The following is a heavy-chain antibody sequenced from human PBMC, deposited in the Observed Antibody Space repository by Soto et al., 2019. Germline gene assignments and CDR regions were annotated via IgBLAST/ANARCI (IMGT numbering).Heavy chain of an antibody. Sequence: ASVKVSCKASGYTFTSYAIHWVRQAPGQRLEWMGWINAGNGNTKYSQKFQGRVTITRDTSASTAYMELSSLRSEDTAVYYCARNIAAAGRDAFDIWGQGTMVTVSS. CDR3: ARNIAAAGRDAFDI. J-gene: IGHJ3*02. D-gene: IGHD6-13*01. V-gene: IGHV1-3*01. CDR2: INAGNGNT. CDR1: GYTFTSYA.